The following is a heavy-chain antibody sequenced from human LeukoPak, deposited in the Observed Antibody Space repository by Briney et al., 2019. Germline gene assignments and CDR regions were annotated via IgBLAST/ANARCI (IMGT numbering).Heavy chain of an antibody. CDR2: NDWDDDR. CDR1: GFSLTTVGMW. Sequence: SGPTLVNPTPTLTLTCSFSGFSLTTVGMWVSWIRQPPGKALEWLSQNDWDDDRYYSTSLKPRLTISKDTSKNQLVLTMTNMDPVDTATYYCVRSYSGYDSEGRYFDSWGQGTLVTVSS. D-gene: IGHD5-12*01. J-gene: IGHJ4*02. V-gene: IGHV2-70*01. CDR3: VRSYSGYDSEGRYFDS.